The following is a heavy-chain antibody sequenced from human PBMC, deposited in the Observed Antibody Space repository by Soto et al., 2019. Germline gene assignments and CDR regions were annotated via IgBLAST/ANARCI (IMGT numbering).Heavy chain of an antibody. V-gene: IGHV3-23*01. CDR1: GFTYNV. CDR3: AKMVGRIVGATTGPLDI. D-gene: IGHD1-26*01. J-gene: IGHJ3*02. CDR2: FGHNGEAT. Sequence: EVQLLESGGGLGQPGGSLRLSCVASGFTYNVMNWVRQAPGKGLEWVSGFGHNGEATFYADSVRGRFTISRDNSKNVIFLHMDSLRVEDTAVYYCAKMVGRIVGATTGPLDIWGRGTLVTVAT.